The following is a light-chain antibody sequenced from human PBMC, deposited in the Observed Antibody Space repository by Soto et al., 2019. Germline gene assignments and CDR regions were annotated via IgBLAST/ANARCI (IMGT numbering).Light chain of an antibody. Sequence: QPVLTRPPSASGTPGQRVTISCSGSSSNIGSNTVNWYQQLPGTAPKLLIYNNNQRPSGVPDRFSGSKSGTSASLAISGLQSEDEADYYCAAWDDSLNGLVFGTGTMVTVL. J-gene: IGLJ1*01. CDR2: NNN. V-gene: IGLV1-44*01. CDR1: SSNIGSNT. CDR3: AAWDDSLNGLV.